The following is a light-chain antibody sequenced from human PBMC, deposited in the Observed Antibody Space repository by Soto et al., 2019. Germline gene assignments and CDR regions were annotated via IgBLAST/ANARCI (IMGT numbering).Light chain of an antibody. V-gene: IGKV1-5*01. CDR3: QQYNDYPWT. CDR1: QKIYSW. J-gene: IGKJ1*01. Sequence: DIQMTHSPSTLSASVGDIVTITCRASQKIYSWLAWYQQKPGKAPKLLIYDASSLQSGVPSRFSGSESGTEFTLTISSLQPDDFATYYCQQYNDYPWTFGPGTKVDI. CDR2: DAS.